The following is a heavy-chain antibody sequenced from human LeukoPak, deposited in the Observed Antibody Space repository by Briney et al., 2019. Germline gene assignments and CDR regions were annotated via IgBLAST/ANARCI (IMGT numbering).Heavy chain of an antibody. CDR3: AKDSLADIDY. CDR2: IRHDGSIK. Sequence: GGSLRLSCAASGFTFSTYGMYWVRQAPGKGLGWVAFIRHDGSIKNYADSVKGRSTISRDNSKNTLYLQMNSLRAEDTAVYYCAKDSLADIDYWGQGTLVTVSS. J-gene: IGHJ4*02. CDR1: GFTFSTYG. D-gene: IGHD3-16*01. V-gene: IGHV3-30*02.